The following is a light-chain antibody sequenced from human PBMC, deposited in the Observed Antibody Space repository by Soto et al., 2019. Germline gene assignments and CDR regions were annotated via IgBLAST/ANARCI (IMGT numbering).Light chain of an antibody. CDR1: SGYSTYA. Sequence: QLVLTQSPSASASLGASVKLTCTLSSGYSTYAIAWHQQQSEKGPRFLMKINYDGTHSKGDGFFNRFSGSSSGAERHLTISSLQSEDEADYYCQSLGTGIQVFGGGTKVTAL. J-gene: IGLJ3*02. CDR2: INYDGTH. CDR3: QSLGTGIQV. V-gene: IGLV4-69*01.